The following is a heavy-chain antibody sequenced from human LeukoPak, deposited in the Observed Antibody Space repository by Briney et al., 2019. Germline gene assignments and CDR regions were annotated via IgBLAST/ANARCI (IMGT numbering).Heavy chain of an antibody. V-gene: IGHV3-23*01. Sequence: GGSLRLSCAASGFTFSSYAMSWVRQAPGKGLEWVSAISGNGGSTYYADSVKGRFTITRDNSKNTLYLQMNNLRAEDTAVYYCAKESDYGGNPNFDYWGQGTLVTVSS. CDR1: GFTFSSYA. J-gene: IGHJ4*02. D-gene: IGHD4-23*01. CDR3: AKESDYGGNPNFDY. CDR2: ISGNGGST.